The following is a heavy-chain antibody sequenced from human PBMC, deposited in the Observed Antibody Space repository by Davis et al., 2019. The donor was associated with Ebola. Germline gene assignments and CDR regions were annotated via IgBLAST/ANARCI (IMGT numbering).Heavy chain of an antibody. CDR2: ICSSSNYI. V-gene: IGHV3-21*01. Sequence: GESLKISCAASGFTFSSNSMNWVRQAPGKGLEWVSFICSSSNYIYYADSVKGRFTVSRDNAKNSLYLQMNSLRAEDTAVYYCARGDYAGSSFDYWGQGTLVTVSS. D-gene: IGHD4-17*01. J-gene: IGHJ4*02. CDR3: ARGDYAGSSFDY. CDR1: GFTFSSNS.